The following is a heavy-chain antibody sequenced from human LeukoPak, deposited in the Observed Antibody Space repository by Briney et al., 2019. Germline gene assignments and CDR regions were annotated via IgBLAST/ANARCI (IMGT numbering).Heavy chain of an antibody. CDR2: IYTSGST. Sequence: SETLSLTCTVSGGSISSYSWSWVRQPAGKGLEWIGRIYTSGSTKYNPSLTSRVTMSVDTSKNQFSLKLRSVTAADTAVYYCARAVHCSGGSCYFDYWGQGTLVTVSS. CDR1: GGSISSYS. J-gene: IGHJ4*02. CDR3: ARAVHCSGGSCYFDY. D-gene: IGHD2-15*01. V-gene: IGHV4-4*07.